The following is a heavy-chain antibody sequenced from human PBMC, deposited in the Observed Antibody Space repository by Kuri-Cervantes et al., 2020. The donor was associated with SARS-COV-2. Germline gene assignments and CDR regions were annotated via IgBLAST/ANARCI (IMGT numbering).Heavy chain of an antibody. CDR2: INHSGST. J-gene: IGHJ4*02. V-gene: IGHV4-34*01. CDR3: ARSAVAGTWGFIDY. Sequence: GSLRLSCAVYGGSFSGYYWSWIRQPPGKGLEWIGEINHSGSTNYNPSLKSRVTVSVDTSKNQFSLKLSSVTAADTAVYYCARSAVAGTWGFIDYWGQGTLVTVSS. CDR1: GGSFSGYY. D-gene: IGHD6-19*01.